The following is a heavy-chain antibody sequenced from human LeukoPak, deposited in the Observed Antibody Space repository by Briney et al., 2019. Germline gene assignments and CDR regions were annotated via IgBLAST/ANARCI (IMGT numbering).Heavy chain of an antibody. D-gene: IGHD6-6*01. J-gene: IGHJ4*02. Sequence: EGSLRLSCAASGFTFSDHYMDWVRQAPGKGLEWVGRAKNKADSYTIEYAASVRGRFTISRDDSKNSLYLQMNSLKTEDTAVYYYVKDSSFWTFDYWGQGTLVTVSS. CDR1: GFTFSDHY. V-gene: IGHV3-72*01. CDR2: AKNKADSYTI. CDR3: VKDSSFWTFDY.